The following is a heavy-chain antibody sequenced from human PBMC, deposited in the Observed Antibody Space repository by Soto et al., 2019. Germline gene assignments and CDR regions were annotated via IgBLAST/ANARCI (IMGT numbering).Heavy chain of an antibody. V-gene: IGHV3-74*01. J-gene: IGHJ4*02. CDR3: TTVFAY. CDR1: GIIFTNYW. Sequence: EVQLVESGGGLVQPGGSLRLSCAASGIIFTNYWRHWVRQAPGKGLVWVSRIDNDGSGTSYADSVKGRFTISRDNAKNTVYLQRNSLRAEDTGVYYCTTVFAYWGQGTLVTVSS. D-gene: IGHD3-16*01. CDR2: IDNDGSGT.